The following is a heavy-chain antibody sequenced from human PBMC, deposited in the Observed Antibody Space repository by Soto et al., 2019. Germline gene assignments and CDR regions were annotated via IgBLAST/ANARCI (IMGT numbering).Heavy chain of an antibody. CDR2: ISSSSTTM. V-gene: IGHV3-48*01. J-gene: IGHJ4*02. D-gene: IGHD6-25*01. CDR3: ARDYSSVWYFDY. Sequence: TGGSLRLSCAASGFTFSSYSMNWVSQAPGKGLEWVSYISSSSTTMYYADSVKGRFTISRDNAKNSLYLQMNSLRAEDTAVYYCARDYSSVWYFDYWGQGTLVTVSS. CDR1: GFTFSSYS.